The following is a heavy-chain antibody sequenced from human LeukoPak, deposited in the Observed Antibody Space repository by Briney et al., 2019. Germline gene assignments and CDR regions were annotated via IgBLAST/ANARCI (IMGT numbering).Heavy chain of an antibody. Sequence: SETLSLTCTVSGGSISSYYWSWIRQPPGKGLEWIGYIYYSGSTNYNPSIKSRVTISVDTSKNQFSLKLSSVTAADTAVYYCARHPLRYGKERDYGDEYYFDYWGQGTLITVSS. CDR2: IYYSGST. J-gene: IGHJ4*02. CDR1: GGSISSYY. CDR3: ARHPLRYGKERDYGDEYYFDY. V-gene: IGHV4-59*08. D-gene: IGHD4-17*01.